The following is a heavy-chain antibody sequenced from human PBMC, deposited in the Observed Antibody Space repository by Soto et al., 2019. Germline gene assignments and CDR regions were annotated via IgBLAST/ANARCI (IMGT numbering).Heavy chain of an antibody. D-gene: IGHD6-13*01. V-gene: IGHV2-5*02. CDR1: GFSLSTSGVG. CDR2: IYWDDDK. Sequence: QITLKESGPTLVKPTQTLTLTCTFSGFSLSTSGVGVGWIRQPPGKALEWLALIYWDDDKRYSPSLKSRLTIXKXSSKNQVVLTMTNMDPVDTATYYCAAAGTGVDWFDPWGQGTLVTVSS. CDR3: AAAGTGVDWFDP. J-gene: IGHJ5*02.